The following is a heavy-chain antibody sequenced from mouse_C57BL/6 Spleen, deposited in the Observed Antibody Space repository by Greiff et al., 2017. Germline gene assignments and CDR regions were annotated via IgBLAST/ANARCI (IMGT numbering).Heavy chain of an antibody. J-gene: IGHJ2*01. Sequence: EVQVVESGGGLVKPGGSLKLSCAASGFTFSSYAMSWVRQTPEKRLEWVATISDGGSYTYYPDNVQGRFTISRDNAKNNLYLQMSHLKSEDTAMYYCARDSPYGNYPYWGQGTTLTVSS. CDR2: ISDGGSYT. V-gene: IGHV5-4*01. D-gene: IGHD2-1*01. CDR3: ARDSPYGNYPY. CDR1: GFTFSSYA.